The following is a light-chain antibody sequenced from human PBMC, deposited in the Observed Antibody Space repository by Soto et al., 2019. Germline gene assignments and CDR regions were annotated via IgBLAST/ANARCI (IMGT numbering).Light chain of an antibody. J-gene: IGKJ4*01. CDR2: DVS. CDR1: QSVGNF. V-gene: IGKV3-11*01. CDR3: QHRATWPPSVT. Sequence: EIVLTQSPATLSLSPRARATLSCRASQSVGNFLTWYQQKPGQAPRLLISDVSKRATGIPARFSGSGSGTDFTLTIMKLEPEDFEVYYCQHRATWPPSVTFGGGT.